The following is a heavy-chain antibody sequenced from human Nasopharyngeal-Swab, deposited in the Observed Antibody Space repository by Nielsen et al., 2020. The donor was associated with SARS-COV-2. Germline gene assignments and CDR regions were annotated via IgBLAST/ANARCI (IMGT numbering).Heavy chain of an antibody. CDR3: ARDGIAAADLGSGYYYYYMDA. CDR2: INPNSGGT. Sequence: ASVKVSCKASGYTFTGYYMHWVRQAPGQGLEWMGWINPNSGGTNYAQKFQGWVTMTRDTSISTAYMELSRLRSDDTAVYYCARDGIAAADLGSGYYYYYMDAWGKGTTVTVSS. V-gene: IGHV1-2*04. D-gene: IGHD6-13*01. J-gene: IGHJ6*03. CDR1: GYTFTGYY.